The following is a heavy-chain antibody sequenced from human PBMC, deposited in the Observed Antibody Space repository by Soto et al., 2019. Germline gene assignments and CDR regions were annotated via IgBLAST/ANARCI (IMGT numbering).Heavy chain of an antibody. J-gene: IGHJ4*02. CDR3: AVERRAQARGITH. CDR2: IYYSGST. V-gene: IGHV4-30-4*01. CDR1: GGSISSGDYY. Sequence: QVQLQESGPGLVKPSQTLSLTCTVSGGSISSGDYYWSWIRQPPGKGLEWIGYIYYSGSTYYNPSLNSRVTISVDTSKDQFSLKLSSVTAADTAVYYCAVERRAQARGITHWGQGTLVTVSS. D-gene: IGHD3-16*01.